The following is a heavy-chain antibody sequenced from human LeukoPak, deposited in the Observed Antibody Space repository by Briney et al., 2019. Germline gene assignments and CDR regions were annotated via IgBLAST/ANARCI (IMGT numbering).Heavy chain of an antibody. Sequence: GGSLRLSCAASGFTFSIYGMHWVRQAPGKGLEWVAFINYDESNKNYADSVKGRFTISRDNAKNSLNLQMNSLRAEDTAVYYCAELGITMIGGVWGKGTTVTISS. V-gene: IGHV3-30*02. CDR2: INYDESNK. CDR1: GFTFSIYG. D-gene: IGHD3-10*02. J-gene: IGHJ6*04. CDR3: AELGITMIGGV.